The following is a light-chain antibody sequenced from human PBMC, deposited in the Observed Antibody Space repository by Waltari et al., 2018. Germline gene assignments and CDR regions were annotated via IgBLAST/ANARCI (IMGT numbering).Light chain of an antibody. J-gene: IGLJ2*01. CDR2: DGS. Sequence: QSALTQPASVSGSPGQSVTIFCAGTSNDVGGYNSVSWYQAHPGQAPRVIIYDGSDRPSGVSDRFSGSKSGNTASLTISGLQAEDEADYYCSSQSSNDVVLFGGGTKLTVL. V-gene: IGLV2-14*01. CDR3: SSQSSNDVVL. CDR1: SNDVGGYNS.